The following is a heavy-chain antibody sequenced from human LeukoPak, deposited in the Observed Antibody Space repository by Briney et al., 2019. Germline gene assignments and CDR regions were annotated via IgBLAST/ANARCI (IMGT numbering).Heavy chain of an antibody. V-gene: IGHV4-34*01. J-gene: IGHJ4*02. CDR1: GESFSGYY. Sequence: SETLSLTCAVFGESFSGYYWSWVRQSPGKRPEWIGEINDGGSTNYNPSLKSRVTISVDMSKKQFSLKLNSVTAADTAIYYCAREGVSVTHFDYWGQRTLGTVSS. CDR3: AREGVSVTHFDY. CDR2: INDGGST. D-gene: IGHD5/OR15-5a*01.